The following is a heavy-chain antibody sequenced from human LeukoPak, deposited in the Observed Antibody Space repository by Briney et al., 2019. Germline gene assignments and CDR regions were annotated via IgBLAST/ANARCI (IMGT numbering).Heavy chain of an antibody. V-gene: IGHV3-9*01. CDR3: AKAQYSSGWYYFDY. J-gene: IGHJ4*02. CDR2: ISWNSGSI. CDR1: GFAFDDYA. Sequence: GGSLRLSCAASGFAFDDYAMHWVRQAPGKGLEWVSGISWNSGSIGYADSVKGRFTISRDNAKNSLYLQMNSLRAEDKALYYCAKAQYSSGWYYFDYWGQGTLVTVSS. D-gene: IGHD6-19*01.